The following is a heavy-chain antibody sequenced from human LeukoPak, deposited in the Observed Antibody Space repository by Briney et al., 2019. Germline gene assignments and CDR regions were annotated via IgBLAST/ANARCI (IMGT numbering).Heavy chain of an antibody. CDR3: ARDGGYSGYD. J-gene: IGHJ4*02. Sequence: SETLSLTCTVSGGSISSSSYYWGWIRQPPGKGLERIGSIYYSGSTYYNPSLKSRVTISVDTSKNQFSLKLSSVTAADTAVYYCARDGGYSGYDSGQGTLVTVSS. V-gene: IGHV4-39*07. CDR1: GGSISSSSYY. D-gene: IGHD5-12*01. CDR2: IYYSGST.